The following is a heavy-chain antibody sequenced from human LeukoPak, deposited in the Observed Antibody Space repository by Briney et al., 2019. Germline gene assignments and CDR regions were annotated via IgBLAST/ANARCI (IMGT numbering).Heavy chain of an antibody. D-gene: IGHD3-3*01. CDR3: ARDQLLNLRFLEWPPYDY. CDR1: GFTFSDYW. V-gene: IGHV3-7*01. CDR2: IKQDGSEK. Sequence: GGSLRLSCAASGFTFSDYWMSWVRQAPGKGLEWVANIKQDGSEKYYVDSVKGRFTISRDNAKNSLYLQMNSLRAEDTAVYYCARDQLLNLRFLEWPPYDYWGQGTLVTVSS. J-gene: IGHJ4*02.